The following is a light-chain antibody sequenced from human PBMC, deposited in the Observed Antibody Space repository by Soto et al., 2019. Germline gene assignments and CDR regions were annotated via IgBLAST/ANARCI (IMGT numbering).Light chain of an antibody. J-gene: IGKJ2*01. CDR1: QSITSY. V-gene: IGKV1-39*01. CDR2: GSF. Sequence: DIQMTQSPSSLSVSVGDRVTITCRASQSITSYLNWYQQKPGKAPKLLIYGSFNLQSGVPSRFSGSGSGTDFTLTSSRLQPEEFATYYCQQSVSAPYTFGQGTSLEIK. CDR3: QQSVSAPYT.